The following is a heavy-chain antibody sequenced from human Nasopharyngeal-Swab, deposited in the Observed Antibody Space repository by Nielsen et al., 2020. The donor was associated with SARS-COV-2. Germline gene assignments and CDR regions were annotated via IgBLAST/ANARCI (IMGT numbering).Heavy chain of an antibody. CDR3: ARGVRRVSTITPYYGMDV. CDR1: GFTFSLYN. Sequence: GESLKISCAASGFTFSLYNMNWVRQAPGRGLEWVSSTGSSSAYIYYADSVKGRFTISRDNAKSSLFLQMNSLRAEDTAVYYCARGVRRVSTITPYYGMDVWGQGTTVTVSS. CDR2: TGSSSAYI. J-gene: IGHJ6*02. V-gene: IGHV3-21*01. D-gene: IGHD5/OR15-5a*01.